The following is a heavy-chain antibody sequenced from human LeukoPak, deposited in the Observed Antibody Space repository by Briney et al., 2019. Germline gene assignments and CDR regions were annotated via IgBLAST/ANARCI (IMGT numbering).Heavy chain of an antibody. D-gene: IGHD2-2*01. V-gene: IGHV4-59*01. Sequence: PSETLSLTCTVSGGSISSYYWSWIRQPPGKGLEWIGYIYYSGSTNYNPSLKSRVTISVDTSKSQFSLRVNSVTAADTAVYYCARGRTYATRFDYWGRGTLVTVSS. CDR1: GGSISSYY. J-gene: IGHJ4*02. CDR2: IYYSGST. CDR3: ARGRTYATRFDY.